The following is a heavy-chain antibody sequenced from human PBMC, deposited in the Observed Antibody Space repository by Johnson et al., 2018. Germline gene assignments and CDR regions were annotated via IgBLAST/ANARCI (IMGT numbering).Heavy chain of an antibody. CDR1: GFTFSSYW. CDR2: IQRDGSEI. J-gene: IGHJ3*01. CDR3: AGEQG. V-gene: IGHV3-7*01. Sequence: VQLQESGGGLVQPGGSLRLSCEASGFTFSSYWMSWVRQAPGKGLVWVASIQRDGSEIYHVDSVKGRFTISRDNAKKSRCLQRNSLRVEDTAVYYCAGEQGWGQGTWVIVSS.